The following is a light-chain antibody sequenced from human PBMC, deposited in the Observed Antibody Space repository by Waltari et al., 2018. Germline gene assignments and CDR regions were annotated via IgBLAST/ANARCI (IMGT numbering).Light chain of an antibody. J-gene: IGKJ4*01. CDR2: DAS. CDR3: QQLSTWLSFT. V-gene: IGKV3-11*01. CDR1: QSVKY. Sequence: EIVLTQSPATLSLSPGERATLSCRASQSVKYVAWFQHKPGQTPRLLIYDASNRATGNPARFSGSGSGTDFTLTISSLEPEVFAGYYCQQLSTWLSFTFGGGTKVELK.